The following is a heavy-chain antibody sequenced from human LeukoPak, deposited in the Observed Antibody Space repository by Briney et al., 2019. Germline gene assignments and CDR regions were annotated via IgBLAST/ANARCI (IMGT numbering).Heavy chain of an antibody. CDR1: GGSISSSSYY. J-gene: IGHJ5*02. CDR2: IYYSGST. Sequence: PSETLSLTCTVSGGSISSSSYYWSWIRQPPGKGLEWIGYIYYSGSTNYNPSLKSRVTISVDTSKNQFSLKLSSVTAADTAVYYCARDASSGWYRADWFDPWGQGTLVTVSS. V-gene: IGHV4-61*01. CDR3: ARDASSGWYRADWFDP. D-gene: IGHD6-19*01.